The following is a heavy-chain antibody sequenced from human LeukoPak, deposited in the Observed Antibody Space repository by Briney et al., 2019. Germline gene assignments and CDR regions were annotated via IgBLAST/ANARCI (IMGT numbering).Heavy chain of an antibody. CDR3: ARQRSVAFDI. Sequence: SETLSLTCTVSGGSISSYYWSWIRQPPGEGLEWIGYIYYSGSTNYNPSLKSRVTISVDTSKNQFSLKLSSVTAADTAVYYCARQRSVAFDIWGQGTMVTVSS. CDR2: IYYSGST. J-gene: IGHJ3*02. D-gene: IGHD3-3*01. CDR1: GGSISSYY. V-gene: IGHV4-59*08.